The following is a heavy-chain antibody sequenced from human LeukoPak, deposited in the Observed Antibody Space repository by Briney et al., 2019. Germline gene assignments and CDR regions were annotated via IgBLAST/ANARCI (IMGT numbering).Heavy chain of an antibody. D-gene: IGHD4-17*01. CDR3: AKLRGTTMTTVDY. CDR1: GFTVSSNY. J-gene: IGHJ4*02. V-gene: IGHV3-53*01. CDR2: IYSGGST. Sequence: GGSLRLSCAASGFTVSSNYMSWVRQAPGKGLEWVSVIYSGGSTYYADSVKGRFTISRDNSKNTLYLQMNSLRAEDTAVYYCAKLRGTTMTTVDYWGQGTLVTVSS.